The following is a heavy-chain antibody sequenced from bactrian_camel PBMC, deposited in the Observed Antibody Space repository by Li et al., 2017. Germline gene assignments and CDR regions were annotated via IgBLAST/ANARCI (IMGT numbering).Heavy chain of an antibody. V-gene: IGHV3S53*01. D-gene: IGHD3*01. CDR2: IPRNGLP. Sequence: HVQLVESGGDSVQAGGSLRLSCVVTGTFTVPLCMGWYRQGPGQEREEVVRIPRNGLPRYGSSTQGRFTVSKDNAGKSLYLQMNSLKPEDTAMYYCAADHNRGCMGWSTVEYDITGQGTQVTVS. J-gene: IGHJ4*01. CDR3: AADHNRGCMGWSTVEYDI. CDR1: GTFTVPLC.